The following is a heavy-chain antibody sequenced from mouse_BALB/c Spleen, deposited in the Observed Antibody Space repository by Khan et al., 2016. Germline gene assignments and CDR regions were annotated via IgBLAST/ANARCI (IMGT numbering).Heavy chain of an antibody. D-gene: IGHD1-1*01. CDR3: AKITTVGYYAMDY. J-gene: IGHJ4*01. CDR1: GYTFTNYG. CDR2: INTYTGEP. V-gene: IGHV9-1*02. Sequence: QIQLVQSGPELKKPGETVKISCKASGYTFTNYGMNWVKQAPGKGLKWMGWINTYTGEPTYAADFKGRFAFSLETSASAAYLQINNLKNEDMGTYFCAKITTVGYYAMDYWGQGTSVTVSS.